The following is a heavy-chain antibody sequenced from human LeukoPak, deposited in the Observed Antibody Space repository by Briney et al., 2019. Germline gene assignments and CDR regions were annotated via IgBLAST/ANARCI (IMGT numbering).Heavy chain of an antibody. J-gene: IGHJ6*02. CDR3: ARDREYCSGGTCYPNGMDV. D-gene: IGHD2-15*01. V-gene: IGHV3-66*01. CDR2: IYSDGRT. CDR1: GFTFRSYG. Sequence: GGSLRLSCRASGFTFRSYGMHWVRQAPGKGLEWVSAIYSDGRTYYADSVKGRFTISRDNSKNTLYLQINSLGGEDTAIYYCARDREYCSGGTCYPNGMDVWGQGTTVTVSS.